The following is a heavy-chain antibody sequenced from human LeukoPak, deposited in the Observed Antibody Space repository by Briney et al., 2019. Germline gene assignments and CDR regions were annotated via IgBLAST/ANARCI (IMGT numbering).Heavy chain of an antibody. CDR1: GYTLTELS. V-gene: IGHV1-24*01. CDR2: FDPEDGEA. J-gene: IGHJ4*02. Sequence: ASVKVSCKVSGYTLTELSMHWVRQAPEKGLEWMGRFDPEDGEAIYAQNFQGRVTMTEDTSTDTAYMELSSLRSGDTAVYYCATLKYDSTTYYYVQAFDYWGQGTLVTVSS. D-gene: IGHD3-22*01. CDR3: ATLKYDSTTYYYVQAFDY.